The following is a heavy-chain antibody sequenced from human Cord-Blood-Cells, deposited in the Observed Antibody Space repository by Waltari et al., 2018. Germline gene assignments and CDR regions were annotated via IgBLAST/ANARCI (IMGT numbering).Heavy chain of an antibody. D-gene: IGHD1-1*01. Sequence: QVQLQQWGAGLLKPSETLSLTCAVYGGSFSGYYWRWIRQPPGKGLEWVGEINHRGSTNYNPSLKSRVTIAVDTSKNQCSLKLSSVTAADTAVYYCARGRGRDWNGLIDYWGQGTLVTVSS. J-gene: IGHJ4*02. CDR3: ARGRGRDWNGLIDY. CDR1: GGSFSGYY. CDR2: INHRGST. V-gene: IGHV4-34*01.